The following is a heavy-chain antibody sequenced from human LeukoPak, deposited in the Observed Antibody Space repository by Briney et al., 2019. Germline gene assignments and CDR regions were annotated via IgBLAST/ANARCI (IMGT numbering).Heavy chain of an antibody. D-gene: IGHD2-21*01. Sequence: ASVKVSCKASGYTFISYSLTWVRQAPGQGLEWMGWINCNSGGTKYSQNFQGRVTMTRDTSISTAYMELSSLRSDDTAVYYCARDLITIATPYFGYWGQGTLVTVSS. J-gene: IGHJ4*02. V-gene: IGHV1-2*02. CDR3: ARDLITIATPYFGY. CDR1: GYTFISYS. CDR2: INCNSGGT.